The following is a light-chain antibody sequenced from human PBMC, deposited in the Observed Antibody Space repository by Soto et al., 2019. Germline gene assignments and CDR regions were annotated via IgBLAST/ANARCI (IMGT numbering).Light chain of an antibody. CDR2: DVN. CDR3: ASWATGTMMI. V-gene: IGLV2-14*03. J-gene: IGLJ2*01. CDR1: SSDIGAYNF. Sequence: QSALTQPASVAGSPGQSITISCTGTSSDIGAYNFVSWYQQHPGKAPKLMLYDVNIRPSGVSNRFSGSKSGNTASLTISGLQADDEADYYCASWATGTMMIVGGGTKRAVL.